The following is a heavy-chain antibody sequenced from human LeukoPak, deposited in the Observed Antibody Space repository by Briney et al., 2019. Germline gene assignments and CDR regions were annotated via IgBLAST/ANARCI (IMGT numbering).Heavy chain of an antibody. J-gene: IGHJ5*02. Sequence: SETLSLTCAVYGGSFSGYYWSWIRQPPGKGLEWIGEINLSGSTNYNPSLKSRVTISVDTSKNQFSLKLSSVTAADTAVYYCARDGHIAAAGYNWFDPWGQGTLVTVSS. V-gene: IGHV4-34*01. D-gene: IGHD6-13*01. CDR2: INLSGST. CDR3: ARDGHIAAAGYNWFDP. CDR1: GGSFSGYY.